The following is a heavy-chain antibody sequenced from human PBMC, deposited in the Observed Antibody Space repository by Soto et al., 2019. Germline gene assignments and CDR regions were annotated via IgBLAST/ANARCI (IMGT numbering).Heavy chain of an antibody. D-gene: IGHD5-12*01. Sequence: EVQLLVSGGGSAQPGGSLRLSCEVSGFTLTNYAMSWVRQTPGKGLEWVSQISASGDRTYYADSVKGRFTISKDFSKNTLFLQMNSLRGEDSAGYYCEGSWTWAQGTMVTVSS. CDR3: EGSWT. J-gene: IGHJ3*01. CDR1: GFTLTNYA. V-gene: IGHV3-23*01. CDR2: ISASGDRT.